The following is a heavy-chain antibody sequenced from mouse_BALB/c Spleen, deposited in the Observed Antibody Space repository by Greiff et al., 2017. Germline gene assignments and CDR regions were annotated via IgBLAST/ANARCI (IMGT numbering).Heavy chain of an antibody. J-gene: IGHJ4*01. V-gene: IGHV5-6-5*01. D-gene: IGHD2-12*01. CDR3: ARGPLYPPGYAMDY. CDR1: GFSFSSYA. Sequence: EVQLVESGGGLVKPGGSLKLSCAASGFSFSSYAISWVRQTPGKRLEWVASIRSGGSTYYPDSVKGRITISRENSRNILYLQMRSLSTDDTAMYYCARGPLYPPGYAMDYWGQGTSVTVAS. CDR2: IRSGGST.